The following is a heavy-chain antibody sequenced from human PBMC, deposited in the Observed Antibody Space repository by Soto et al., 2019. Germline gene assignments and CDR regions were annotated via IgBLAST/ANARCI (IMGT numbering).Heavy chain of an antibody. CDR2: IWYDGSNK. CDR3: ARDPTYCSGGGCYPPHGGGNMDV. D-gene: IGHD2-15*01. J-gene: IGHJ6*03. Sequence: QVQLVESGGGVVQPGRSLRLSCAASGLTFSSYGMHWVRQAPGKGLEWVAVIWYDGSNKYYADSVKGRFTISRDNSKNTLYLQMNSLRAEVTAVYYCARDPTYCSGGGCYPPHGGGNMDVWGKGSTVTVSS. V-gene: IGHV3-33*01. CDR1: GLTFSSYG.